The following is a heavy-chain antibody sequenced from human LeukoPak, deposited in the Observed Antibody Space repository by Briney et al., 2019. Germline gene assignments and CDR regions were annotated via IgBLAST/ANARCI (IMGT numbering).Heavy chain of an antibody. D-gene: IGHD6-19*01. CDR3: ARGASGWYWIDY. J-gene: IGHJ4*02. CDR1: GGSISSYN. Sequence: ASETLSLTCTVSGGSISSYNWNWIRQPPGKGLEWIGNIYYTGSTNYNPSFKGRVPISVDTSKNQFSLKLSSVTAADTAVFYCARGASGWYWIDYWGLGTLVTVSS. V-gene: IGHV4-59*01. CDR2: IYYTGST.